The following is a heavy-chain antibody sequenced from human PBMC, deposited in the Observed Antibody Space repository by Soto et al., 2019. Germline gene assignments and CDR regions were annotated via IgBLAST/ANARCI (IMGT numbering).Heavy chain of an antibody. V-gene: IGHV3-7*03. D-gene: IGHD3-3*01. CDR2: IKQDGSEK. CDR3: ARDGGIRSGSGRNAFDI. J-gene: IGHJ3*02. CDR1: GFTFSSYW. Sequence: GGSLRLSCAASGFTFSSYWMSWVRQAPGKGLEWVANIKQDGSEKYYVDSVKGRFTISRDNAKNSLYLQMNSLRAEDTAVYYCARDGGIRSGSGRNAFDIWGQGTMVTVSS.